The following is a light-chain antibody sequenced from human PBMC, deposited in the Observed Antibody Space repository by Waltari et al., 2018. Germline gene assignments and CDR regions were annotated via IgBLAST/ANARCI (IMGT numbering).Light chain of an antibody. CDR1: QNVNSN. CDR3: QQHNDWPPWT. V-gene: IGKV3-15*01. J-gene: IGKJ1*01. Sequence: EIIMTQSTATLSLSPGERANLSCRASQNVNSNLDWYQQKPGQAPRLLIYGASIRATGIPARFSGSGSGTQFTLTINSLQSEDSAVYFCQQHNDWPPWTFGQGTKVELK. CDR2: GAS.